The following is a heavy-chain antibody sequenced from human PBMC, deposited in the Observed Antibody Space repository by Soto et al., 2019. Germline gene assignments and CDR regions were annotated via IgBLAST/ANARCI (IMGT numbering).Heavy chain of an antibody. D-gene: IGHD6-13*01. J-gene: IGHJ4*02. Sequence: SETLSLTCAVYGGSFSGYYWSWIRQPPGKGLEWIGEINHSGSTNYNPSLKSRVTISVDTSKNQFSLKLSSVTAADTAVYYCASDLRGIAAAGHDYWGQGTLVTVSS. CDR3: ASDLRGIAAAGHDY. CDR1: GGSFSGYY. V-gene: IGHV4-34*01. CDR2: INHSGST.